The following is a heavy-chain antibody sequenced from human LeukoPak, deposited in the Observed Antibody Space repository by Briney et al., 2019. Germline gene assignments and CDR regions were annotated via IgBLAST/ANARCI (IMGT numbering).Heavy chain of an antibody. V-gene: IGHV4-39*01. D-gene: IGHD3-22*01. Sequence: SETLSLTCTFSGGSMRSSGYYWGWIRQPPGKGLEWIGTIYNSGNTFYKPSLKSRVTISVDTSKNQFSLRLSSVTAADTAMYYCAKLLWYYDSSGLKPDAFDVWGQGTMVTVSS. CDR3: AKLLWYYDSSGLKPDAFDV. CDR1: GGSMRSSGYY. J-gene: IGHJ3*01. CDR2: IYNSGNT.